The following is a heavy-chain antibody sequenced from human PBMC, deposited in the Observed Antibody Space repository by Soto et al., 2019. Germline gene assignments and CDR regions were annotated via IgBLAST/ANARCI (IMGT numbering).Heavy chain of an antibody. CDR3: ARMSIVEGYLQH. CDR1: GFSLSNTRLG. D-gene: IGHD3-3*01. V-gene: IGHV2-26*01. CDR2: IFSNAEK. Sequence: QVTLKESGPVLVKPTETLTLTCSVSGFSLSNTRLGVSWIRQPPGKALEWLAHIFSNAEKSYNTSLESRLTISRDTSENQVVLTMTNMDPVDTGTYYCARMSIVEGYLQHWGQGTLVTVSS. J-gene: IGHJ1*01.